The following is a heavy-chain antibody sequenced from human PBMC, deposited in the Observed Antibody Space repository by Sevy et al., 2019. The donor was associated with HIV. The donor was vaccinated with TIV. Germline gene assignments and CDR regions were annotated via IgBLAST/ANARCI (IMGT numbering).Heavy chain of an antibody. CDR2: ISSSSNYI. V-gene: IGHV3-21*01. J-gene: IGHJ3*02. CDR1: GFTFSSYS. CDR3: ARGYCSGTSCSSGRAWVAFDI. Sequence: GGSLRLSCAVSGFTFSSYSMNWVRQAPGKGLEWVSSISSSSNYIYYADSVKGRFTISRDNAKDSLFLQMNRLRADDTAIYYCARGYCSGTSCSSGRAWVAFDIWGQGTMVTVSS. D-gene: IGHD2-15*01.